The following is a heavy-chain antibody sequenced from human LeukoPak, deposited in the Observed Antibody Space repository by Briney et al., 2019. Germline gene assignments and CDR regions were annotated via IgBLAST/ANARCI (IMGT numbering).Heavy chain of an antibody. D-gene: IGHD3-22*01. J-gene: IGHJ4*02. CDR1: GGTFSSYA. Sequence: SVKVSCKASGGTFSSYAISWVRQAPGQGLEWMGGIIPIFGTANYAQKFQGRVTITADESTSTAYMELSSLRSEDTAVYYRARVVHYYDSSGYKYYFDYWGQGTLVTVSS. CDR3: ARVVHYYDSSGYKYYFDY. CDR2: IIPIFGTA. V-gene: IGHV1-69*13.